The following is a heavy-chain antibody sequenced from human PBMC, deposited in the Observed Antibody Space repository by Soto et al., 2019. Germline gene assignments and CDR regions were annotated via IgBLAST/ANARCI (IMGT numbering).Heavy chain of an antibody. V-gene: IGHV3-7*01. CDR2: IKQDGSEK. CDR3: AGNEGYYDSSGPYFDY. J-gene: IGHJ4*02. Sequence: PGGSLRLSCVASGFTFSSYWMSWVRQAPGKGLEWVANIKQDGSEKYYVDSVKGRFTISRDNAKNSLYLQMNSLRAEDTAVYYCAGNEGYYDSSGPYFDYWGQGTLVTVSS. D-gene: IGHD3-22*01. CDR1: GFTFSSYW.